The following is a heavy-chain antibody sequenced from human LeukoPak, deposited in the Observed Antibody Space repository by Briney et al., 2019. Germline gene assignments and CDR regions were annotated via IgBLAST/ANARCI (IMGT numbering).Heavy chain of an antibody. V-gene: IGHV3-48*03. CDR2: ISNSGSTI. CDR1: GFTFSSYE. Sequence: GGSLRLSCAASGFTFSSYEMNWVRQAPGKGLEWVSYISNSGSTIYYGDSVKGRFTISRDNAKNSVYLQMNSLRAEDTAVYYCARDLMGLIDYWGQGTLVTVSS. D-gene: IGHD3-16*01. CDR3: ARDLMGLIDY. J-gene: IGHJ4*02.